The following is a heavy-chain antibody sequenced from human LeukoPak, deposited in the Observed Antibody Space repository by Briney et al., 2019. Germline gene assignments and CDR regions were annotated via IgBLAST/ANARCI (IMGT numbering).Heavy chain of an antibody. Sequence: GGSLRLSCAVSGFIFSNYAMQWVRQAPGMGLEWVGFIRYDGGNTYYADSVKGRFTISRDNSKNTMYLQMNSLNAEDTAVYYCAKDEVVPGYYYTDVWGRGTTVTISS. J-gene: IGHJ6*03. CDR3: AKDEVVPGYYYTDV. CDR1: GFIFSNYA. D-gene: IGHD2-2*01. V-gene: IGHV3-30*02. CDR2: IRYDGGNT.